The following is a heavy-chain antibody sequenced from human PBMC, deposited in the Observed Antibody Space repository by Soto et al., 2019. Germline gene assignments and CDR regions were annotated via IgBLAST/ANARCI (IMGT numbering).Heavy chain of an antibody. Sequence: QVQLQESGPGLVKPSETLSLTCTVSGGSISSYYWSWIRQPPGKGLEWIGYIYYSGSTNYNPSLKSRVTLSVDTSKNQFSLKLSSVTAADTAVYYCARERYDKRLDYWGQGTLVTVSS. J-gene: IGHJ4*02. V-gene: IGHV4-59*01. D-gene: IGHD1-20*01. CDR1: GGSISSYY. CDR2: IYYSGST. CDR3: ARERYDKRLDY.